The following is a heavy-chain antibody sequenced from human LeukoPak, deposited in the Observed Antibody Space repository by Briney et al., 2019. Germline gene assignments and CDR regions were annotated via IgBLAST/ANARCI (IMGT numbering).Heavy chain of an antibody. J-gene: IGHJ2*01. CDR2: IRYDGSDK. V-gene: IGHV3-30*02. CDR1: GFTLRGYG. D-gene: IGHD3-10*01. Sequence: GGSLRLSCAASGFTLRGYGMHWVRQAPGKGLEWVAFIRYDGSDKSYADSVKGRFTISRDNSENTLYLQMNSLRAEDTAVYYCARENYYASGSYSYWYFDLWGRGTLVTVSS. CDR3: ARENYYASGSYSYWYFDL.